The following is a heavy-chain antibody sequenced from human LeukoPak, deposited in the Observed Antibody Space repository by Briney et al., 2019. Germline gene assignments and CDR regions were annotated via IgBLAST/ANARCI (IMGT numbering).Heavy chain of an antibody. V-gene: IGHV4-30-4*01. CDR1: GGSISSGDYY. Sequence: SQTLSLTCTVSGGSISSGDYYWSWIRQPPGKGLEWIGYIYNSGTVYYNPSLKSRLTISVDTSRNQFSLRLRSVTAADTAVYYCATAPLPATMWNWYFDLWGRGTLVTVSS. D-gene: IGHD2-2*01. J-gene: IGHJ2*01. CDR2: IYNSGTV. CDR3: ATAPLPATMWNWYFDL.